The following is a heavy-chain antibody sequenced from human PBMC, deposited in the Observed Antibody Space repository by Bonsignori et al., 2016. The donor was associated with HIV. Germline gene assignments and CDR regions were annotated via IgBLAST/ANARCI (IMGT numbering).Heavy chain of an antibody. CDR2: IYYSGST. CDR1: GGSISSSSYY. Sequence: QLQLQESGPGLVKPSETLSLTCTVSGGSISSSSYYWGWIRQPPGKGLEWIGSIYYSGSTYYNPSLKSRVTISVDTSKNQFSLKLSSVTAADTAVYYCARHAFSHPPGTTFDYWGQGTLVTVSS. J-gene: IGHJ4*02. V-gene: IGHV4-39*01. CDR3: ARHAFSHPPGTTFDY. D-gene: IGHD2/OR15-2a*01.